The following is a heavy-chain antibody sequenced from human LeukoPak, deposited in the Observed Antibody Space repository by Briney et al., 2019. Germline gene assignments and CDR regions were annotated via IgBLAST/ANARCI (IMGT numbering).Heavy chain of an antibody. D-gene: IGHD1-26*01. Sequence: SQTLSLTCTVSGGSVSSGTYYWSWIRQPAGKGLEWIGHIYTSGSTNYNPSLKSRVTISVDTSKNQFSLKLSSVTAADTAVYYCAKNGQSGFSFDPWGQGTLVTVSS. CDR2: IYTSGST. J-gene: IGHJ5*02. CDR1: GGSVSSGTYY. CDR3: AKNGQSGFSFDP. V-gene: IGHV4-61*09.